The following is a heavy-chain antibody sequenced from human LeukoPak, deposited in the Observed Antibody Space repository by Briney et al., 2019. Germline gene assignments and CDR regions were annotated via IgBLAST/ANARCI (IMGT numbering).Heavy chain of an antibody. V-gene: IGHV4-31*03. D-gene: IGHD2-15*01. CDR1: GGSMSSGGYY. CDR3: ARDQVVVAAPNYYYYGMDV. J-gene: IGHJ6*04. Sequence: SQTLSLTCTVSGGSMSSGGYYWSWIRQHPGKGLEWIGYIYYSGSTYYNPSLKSRVTISVDTSKNQFSLKLSSVTAADTAVYYCARDQVVVAAPNYYYYGMDVWGKATTVTVSS. CDR2: IYYSGST.